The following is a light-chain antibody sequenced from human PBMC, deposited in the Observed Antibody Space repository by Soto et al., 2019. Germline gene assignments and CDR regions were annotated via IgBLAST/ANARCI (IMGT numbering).Light chain of an antibody. CDR1: SSNIGSNT. CDR3: AAWDDSLNGHVA. V-gene: IGLV1-44*01. J-gene: IGLJ2*01. Sequence: QAVVTQPPSASGTPGQRVTISCSGGSSNIGSNTVNWYQKFPGTAPKLLIYNNYQRPSGVPDRFSGSKSGTSASLAISGLQSEDEAEYYCAAWDDSLNGHVAFGGGTKLTVL. CDR2: NNY.